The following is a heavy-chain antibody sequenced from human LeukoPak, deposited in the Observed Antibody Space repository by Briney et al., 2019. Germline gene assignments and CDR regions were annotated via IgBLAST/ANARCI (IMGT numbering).Heavy chain of an antibody. CDR3: ARVPGSGIFDY. CDR2: INHSGST. Sequence: SETLSLTCAVYGGSFSGYYWSWIRQPPGKGLEWIGEINHSGSTNYNPSLKSRVTISVDTSKNQFSLKLSSVTAADTAVYYCARVPGSGIFDYWGQGTLVTVSP. V-gene: IGHV4-34*01. D-gene: IGHD3-10*01. J-gene: IGHJ4*02. CDR1: GGSFSGYY.